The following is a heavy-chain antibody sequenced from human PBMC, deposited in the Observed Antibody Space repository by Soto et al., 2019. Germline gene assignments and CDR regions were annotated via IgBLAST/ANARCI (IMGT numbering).Heavy chain of an antibody. CDR3: AKQKAQFSSSSAFDY. CDR1: GGTFSSYA. Sequence: SVKVSCKASGGTFSSYAISWVRQAPGQGLEWMGGIIPIFGTANYAQKFQGRVTITADESTSTAYMELSSLRSEDTAVYYCAKQKAQFSSSSAFDYWGQGTLVTVSS. D-gene: IGHD6-6*01. J-gene: IGHJ4*02. CDR2: IIPIFGTA. V-gene: IGHV1-69*13.